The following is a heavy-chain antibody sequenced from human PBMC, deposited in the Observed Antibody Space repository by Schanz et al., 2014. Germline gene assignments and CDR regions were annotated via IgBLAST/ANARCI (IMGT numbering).Heavy chain of an antibody. Sequence: VQLVESGGALVQPGGSLRLSCSASGFTFSDHWMSWVRQPPGKGLEWVANIKGDSSEKNYVDSVKGRFTLSRDTAENSVYLQMNSLRAEDTAVYYCARDGYRNGRPFDHWGQGTRVTVSA. D-gene: IGHD5-18*01. V-gene: IGHV3-7*01. J-gene: IGHJ4*02. CDR2: IKGDSSEK. CDR1: GFTFSDHW. CDR3: ARDGYRNGRPFDH.